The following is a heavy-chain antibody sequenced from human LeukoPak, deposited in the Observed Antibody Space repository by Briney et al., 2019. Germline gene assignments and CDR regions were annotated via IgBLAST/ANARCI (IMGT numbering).Heavy chain of an antibody. V-gene: IGHV3-15*01. J-gene: IGHJ4*02. CDR1: GFTFSNAW. CDR2: IKSKTDGGTT. Sequence: PGGSLRLSCAASGFTFSNAWMSWVRQAPGKGLEWVGRIKSKTDGGTTDYAAPVKGRFTISRDDSKNTLYLQMNSLKTEDTAVYYCTTDPTLSYYFDYWGQGTLVTVSS. CDR3: TTDPTLSYYFDY.